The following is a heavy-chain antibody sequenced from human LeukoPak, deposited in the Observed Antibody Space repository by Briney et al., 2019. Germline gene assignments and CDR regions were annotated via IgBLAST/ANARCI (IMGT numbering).Heavy chain of an antibody. CDR2: IYYSGSI. V-gene: IGHV4-59*01. Sequence: KPSETLSLTCTVSGGSISSYYWSWIRQPPGKGLEWIGYIYYSGSINYNPSLKSRVTISVDTSKNQFSLKLSSVTAADTAVYYCARGHWLDPWGQGTLVTVSS. CDR3: ARGHWLDP. CDR1: GGSISSYY. J-gene: IGHJ5*02.